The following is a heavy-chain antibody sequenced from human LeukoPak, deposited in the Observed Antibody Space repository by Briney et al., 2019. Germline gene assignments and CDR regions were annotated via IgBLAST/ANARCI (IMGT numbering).Heavy chain of an antibody. CDR3: ARGLIMAVAGRGEFHY. D-gene: IGHD6-13*01. CDR1: GGSISSYY. J-gene: IGHJ4*02. V-gene: IGHV4-59*01. Sequence: SETLSLTCTVSGGSISSYYWGWIRQPPGKGLGWIGYIYYSGSTNYNPSLKSRVTISVDTSKNQFSLKLSSVTAADTAVYYCARGLIMAVAGRGEFHYWGQGTLVTVSS. CDR2: IYYSGST.